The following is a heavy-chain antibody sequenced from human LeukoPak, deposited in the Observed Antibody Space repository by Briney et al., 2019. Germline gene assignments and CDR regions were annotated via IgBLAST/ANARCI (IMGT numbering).Heavy chain of an antibody. Sequence: KPAETLSLTCAVSGDSLSRGDYSWSWIRQTSGKGLEWIGYIFHSGHSYHNPSLKSRVTISVDRSRNQFSLSLTSVTAADTAIYYCARELWFVNAAGSWLDPWGEGTQVTVSS. CDR2: IFHSGHS. CDR1: GDSLSRGDYS. CDR3: ARELWFVNAAGSWLDP. V-gene: IGHV4-30-2*01. J-gene: IGHJ5*02. D-gene: IGHD3-10*01.